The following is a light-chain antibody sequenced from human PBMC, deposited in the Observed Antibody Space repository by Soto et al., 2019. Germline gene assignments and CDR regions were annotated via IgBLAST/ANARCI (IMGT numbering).Light chain of an antibody. CDR1: QSVSSN. J-gene: IGKJ1*01. V-gene: IGKV3-15*01. CDR2: GAS. Sequence: IVMTQSPATLSVSPGERATLSCRASQSVSSNLAWYQQKPGQAPRLLIYGASTRATGIPARFSGNGSGTEFTLTISSLQSEDLAVYYCQQYNNWPRTFGQGTKV. CDR3: QQYNNWPRT.